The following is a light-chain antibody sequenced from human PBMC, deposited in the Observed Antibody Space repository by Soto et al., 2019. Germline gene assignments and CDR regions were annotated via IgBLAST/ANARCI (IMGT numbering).Light chain of an antibody. CDR1: RSGVGGYNY. J-gene: IGLJ1*01. CDR3: CSYAGSYTYV. Sequence: QSALTQPRSVSGSPGQSVTLSCTGPRSGVGGYNYVSWYQQHPGKAPKLMIYDVSKRPSGVPDRFSGSKSGNTASLTISGLQAEDEADYYCCSYAGSYTYVFGTGTKLTVL. CDR2: DVS. V-gene: IGLV2-11*01.